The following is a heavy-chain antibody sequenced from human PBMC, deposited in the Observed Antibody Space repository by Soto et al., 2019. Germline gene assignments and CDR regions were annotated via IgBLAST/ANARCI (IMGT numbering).Heavy chain of an antibody. J-gene: IGHJ6*02. CDR2: IYYSGST. CDR1: GGSISSSSYY. V-gene: IGHV4-39*01. CDR3: ARHSSGLVREGSYYYGMDV. Sequence: SQTLSLTCTVSGGSISSSSYYWGWIRQPPGKGLEWIGSIYYSGSTYYNPSLKSRVTISVDTSKNQFSLKLSSVTAADTAVYYCARHSSGLVREGSYYYGMDVWGQGTTVTVSS. D-gene: IGHD6-19*01.